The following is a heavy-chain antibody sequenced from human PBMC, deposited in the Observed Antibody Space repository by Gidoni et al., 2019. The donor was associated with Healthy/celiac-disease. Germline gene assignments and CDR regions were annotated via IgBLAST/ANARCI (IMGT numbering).Heavy chain of an antibody. Sequence: QVQLQESGQGLVKPSEPLSRTCAVSGSSISSGYYWGWIRQPPGEGLEWIGSIYHSGSTYYHPSLKSRVTISGDTSKNQFSLKLSSVTAADTAVYYCASALMVQGFMDYWGQGTLVTVSS. J-gene: IGHJ4*02. CDR3: ASALMVQGFMDY. V-gene: IGHV4-38-2*01. CDR1: GSSISSGYY. D-gene: IGHD3-10*01. CDR2: IYHSGST.